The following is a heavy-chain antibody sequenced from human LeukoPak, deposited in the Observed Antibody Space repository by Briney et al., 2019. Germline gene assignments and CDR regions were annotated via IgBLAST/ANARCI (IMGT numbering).Heavy chain of an antibody. CDR3: ARGNWVDYYYGMDV. CDR2: MNPNSGNT. J-gene: IGHJ6*02. CDR1: GYTFTSYD. V-gene: IGHV1-8*01. D-gene: IGHD7-27*01. Sequence: ASVKVSCKASGYTFTSYDTNWVRQATGQGLEWMGWMNPNSGNTGYAQKFQGRVTMTRNTSISTAYMELSSLRSEDTAVYYCARGNWVDYYYGMDVWGQGTTVTVSS.